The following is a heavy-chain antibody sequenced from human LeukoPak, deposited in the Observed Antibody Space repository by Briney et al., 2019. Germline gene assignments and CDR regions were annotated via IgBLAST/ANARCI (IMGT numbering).Heavy chain of an antibody. CDR2: IIPILGIA. D-gene: IGHD6-13*01. J-gene: IGHJ4*02. Sequence: ASVKVSCKASGGTFSSYAISWVRQAPGQGLEWMGRIIPILGIANYAQKFQGRVTITADKSTSTAYMELSSLRSEDTAVYYCAREDSSSWYCNDYWGQGTLVTVSS. CDR3: AREDSSSWYCNDY. CDR1: GGTFSSYA. V-gene: IGHV1-69*04.